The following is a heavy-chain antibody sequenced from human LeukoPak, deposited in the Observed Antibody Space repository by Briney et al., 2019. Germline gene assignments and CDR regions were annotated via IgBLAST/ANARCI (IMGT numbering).Heavy chain of an antibody. J-gene: IGHJ4*02. Sequence: PGGSLRLSCAASGFTFSSYGMHWVRQAPGKGLEWVAFIRYDGSNKYYADSVKGRFTISRDNSKNTLYLHMSSLRADDTAIYFCAKDTPRGYNYGYFDYWGQGTLLTVSS. V-gene: IGHV3-30*02. CDR2: IRYDGSNK. CDR3: AKDTPRGYNYGYFDY. D-gene: IGHD5-18*01. CDR1: GFTFSSYG.